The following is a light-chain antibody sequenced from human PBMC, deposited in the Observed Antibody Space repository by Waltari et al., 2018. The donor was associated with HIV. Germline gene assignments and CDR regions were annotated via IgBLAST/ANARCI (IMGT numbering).Light chain of an antibody. V-gene: IGLV2-14*03. CDR1: ARHFGPSIF. CDR3: STHTGNDTLA. CDR2: RVT. J-gene: IGLJ2*01. Sequence: QSALTQPASVSGSPGQSVTISCPGTARHFGPSIFISWYQQHPANVPKVIIYRVTSRPSGVPPRFSGSKSGNTASLTISGLRAEDEALYYCSTHTGNDTLAFGGGTKLTVL.